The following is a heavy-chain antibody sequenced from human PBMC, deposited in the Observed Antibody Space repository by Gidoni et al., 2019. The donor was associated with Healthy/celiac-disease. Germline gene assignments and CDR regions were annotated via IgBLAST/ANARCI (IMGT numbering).Heavy chain of an antibody. CDR2: IYYSGST. D-gene: IGHD2-2*01. J-gene: IGHJ4*02. CDR3: ARGPFVVVPAVVHVGFDY. CDR1: GGSISSGGYY. Sequence: QVQLQESGPGLVKPSQTLSLTCTVSGGSISSGGYYWSWIRQHPGKGLEWIGYIYYSGSTYYNPSLKSRVTISVDTSKNQFSLKLSSVTAADTAVYYCARGPFVVVPAVVHVGFDYWGQGTLVTVSS. V-gene: IGHV4-31*03.